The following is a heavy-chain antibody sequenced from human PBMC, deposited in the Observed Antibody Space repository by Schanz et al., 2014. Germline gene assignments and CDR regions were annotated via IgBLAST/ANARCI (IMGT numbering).Heavy chain of an antibody. CDR3: AKDGRLPYYGTGSDFDY. CDR2: MIGSGSSV. J-gene: IGHJ4*02. Sequence: VQLVESGGGLAQPGGSLRLACAASGFTFSIYGMSWVRQAPGKGLEWVSRMIGSGSSVFYADSVKGRFTISRDNLKNTVYLQMNSLRAGDTAVYYCAKDGRLPYYGTGSDFDYWGQGTLVAVSS. CDR1: GFTFSIYG. V-gene: IGHV3-23*04. D-gene: IGHD3-22*01.